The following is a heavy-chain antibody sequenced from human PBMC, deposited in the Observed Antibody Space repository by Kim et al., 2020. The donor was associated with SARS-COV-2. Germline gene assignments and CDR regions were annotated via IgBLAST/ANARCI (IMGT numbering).Heavy chain of an antibody. V-gene: IGHV4-31*03. CDR1: GGSISSGGYY. Sequence: SETLSLTCTVSGGSISSGGYYWSWIRQHPGKGLEWIGYIYYSGSTYYNPSLKSRVTISVDTSKNQFSLKLSSVTAADTAVYYCARGKTYYYDSSGYYYVYYYYYGMDVWGQGTTVTVSS. CDR3: ARGKTYYYDSSGYYYVYYYYYGMDV. J-gene: IGHJ6*02. CDR2: IYYSGST. D-gene: IGHD3-22*01.